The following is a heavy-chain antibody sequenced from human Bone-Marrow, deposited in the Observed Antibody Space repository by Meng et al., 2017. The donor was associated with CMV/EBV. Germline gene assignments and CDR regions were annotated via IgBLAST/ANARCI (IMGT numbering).Heavy chain of an antibody. V-gene: IGHV3-7*01. Sequence: GESLKISCAGSGFTFSNYWMSWVRQAPGKGLEWVANIKQDGSEKYYVDSVKGRFTITRDNAKNSLYLQMNSLRAEETAVFYCVRDYGAEAAAGTCDFWGQGTLVTVSS. D-gene: IGHD6-13*01. CDR1: GFTFSNYW. J-gene: IGHJ4*02. CDR3: VRDYGAEAAAGTCDF. CDR2: IKQDGSEK.